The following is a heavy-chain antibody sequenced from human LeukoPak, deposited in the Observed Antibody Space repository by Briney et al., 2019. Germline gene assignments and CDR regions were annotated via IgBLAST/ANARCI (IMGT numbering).Heavy chain of an antibody. D-gene: IGHD3-3*01. CDR3: SRGGDFWSGYSRGYYMDV. V-gene: IGHV4-38-2*02. CDR2: IYHSGST. J-gene: IGHJ6*03. Sequence: PSETLSLTCTVSGYSISSGYYWGWIRQPPGKGLEWIGSIYHSGSTYYNPSLKSRVTISVDTSKNQFSLKLSSVTAADTAVYYCSRGGDFWSGYSRGYYMDVWGKGTTVTVSS. CDR1: GYSISSGYY.